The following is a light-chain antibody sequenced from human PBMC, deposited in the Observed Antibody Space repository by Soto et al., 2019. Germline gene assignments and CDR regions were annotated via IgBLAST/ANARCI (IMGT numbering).Light chain of an antibody. J-gene: IGLJ1*01. CDR1: SSNVGSYKL. V-gene: IGLV2-23*02. CDR3: CSYAGSYTSYV. CDR2: EVN. Sequence: QSALTQPASVSGSPGQSITISCTGTSSNVGSYKLVSWYQQHPGKAPKLMIFEVNKRPSGVSNRFSGSKSGNTASLTISGLQAEDEADYYCCSYAGSYTSYVFGTGTKVTVL.